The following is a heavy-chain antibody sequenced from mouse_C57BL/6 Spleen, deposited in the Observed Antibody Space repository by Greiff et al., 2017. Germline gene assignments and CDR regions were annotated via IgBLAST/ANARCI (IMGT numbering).Heavy chain of an antibody. Sequence: VQLVESGAELVRPGTSVKVSCKASGYAFTNYLIEWVKQRPGQGLEWIGVINPGSGGTNYNEKFKGKATLTADKSSSTAYMQLSSLTSEDSAVYFCARSELFDYWGQGTTLTVSS. CDR2: INPGSGGT. J-gene: IGHJ2*01. CDR3: ARSELFDY. V-gene: IGHV1-54*01. CDR1: GYAFTNYL.